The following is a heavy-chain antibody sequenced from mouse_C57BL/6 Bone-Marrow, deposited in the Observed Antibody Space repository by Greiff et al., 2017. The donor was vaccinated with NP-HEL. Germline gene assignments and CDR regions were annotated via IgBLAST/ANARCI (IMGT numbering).Heavy chain of an antibody. CDR1: GYTFTTYP. J-gene: IGHJ1*03. Sequence: LEESGAELVKPGASVKMSCKASGYTFTTYPIEWMKQNHGKSLEWIGNFHPYNDDTKYNEKFKGKATLTVEKSSSTVYLELSRLTSDDSAVYYCARGDYYGSSYWYFDVWGTGTTVTVSS. CDR2: FHPYNDDT. CDR3: ARGDYYGSSYWYFDV. D-gene: IGHD1-1*01. V-gene: IGHV1-47*01.